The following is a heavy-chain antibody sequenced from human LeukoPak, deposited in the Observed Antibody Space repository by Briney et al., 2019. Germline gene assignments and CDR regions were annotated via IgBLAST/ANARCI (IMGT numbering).Heavy chain of an antibody. V-gene: IGHV3-23*01. Sequence: GGSLRLSCAASGFTFSSYAMSCVRQAPGKGLEWVSAISGSGGSTYYADSVKSRFTISRDNSKNTLYLQMNSLRAEDTAVYYCAKGRPNYYDSSGALDYWGQGTPVTVSS. CDR3: AKGRPNYYDSSGALDY. D-gene: IGHD3-22*01. CDR2: ISGSGGST. CDR1: GFTFSSYA. J-gene: IGHJ4*02.